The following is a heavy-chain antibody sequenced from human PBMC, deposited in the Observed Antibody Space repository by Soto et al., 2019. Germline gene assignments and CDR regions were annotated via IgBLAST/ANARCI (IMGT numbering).Heavy chain of an antibody. D-gene: IGHD5-12*01. CDR1: GFTFSSYA. V-gene: IGHV3-30-3*01. CDR3: ARDPTRDGYNWILDY. CDR2: ISYDGSNK. J-gene: IGHJ4*02. Sequence: QVQLVESGGGVVQPGRSLRLSRAASGFTFSSYAMHWVRQAPGKGLEWVAVISYDGSNKYYADSVKGRFTISRDNSKNTLYLQMNSLRAEDTAVYYCARDPTRDGYNWILDYWGQGTLVTVSS.